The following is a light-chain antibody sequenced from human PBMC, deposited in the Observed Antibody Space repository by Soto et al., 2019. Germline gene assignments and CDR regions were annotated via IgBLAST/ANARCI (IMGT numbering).Light chain of an antibody. CDR1: QSVSSD. J-gene: IGKJ5*01. V-gene: IGKV3-11*01. Sequence: EIVMTRSPATLSVSPGERATLSCRASQSVSSDLAWYHQKPGQAPRLLIYDASNRATGIPARFSGSGSGTDFTLTISSLEPEDFAVYYCQQRSSPITFGQGTRLEIK. CDR3: QQRSSPIT. CDR2: DAS.